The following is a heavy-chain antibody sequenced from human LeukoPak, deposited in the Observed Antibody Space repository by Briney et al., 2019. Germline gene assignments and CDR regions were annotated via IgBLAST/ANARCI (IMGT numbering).Heavy chain of an antibody. Sequence: ASVKVSCKASGGTFSSHAISWVRQTPGQGLEWMGGIIPIFGTANYAQRFQGRVTITTDESTSTAYMELSSLRSEDTAVYYCARDYYYDSSGFDAFDIWGQGTMVTVSS. V-gene: IGHV1-69*05. CDR3: ARDYYYDSSGFDAFDI. D-gene: IGHD3-22*01. CDR2: IIPIFGTA. J-gene: IGHJ3*02. CDR1: GGTFSSHA.